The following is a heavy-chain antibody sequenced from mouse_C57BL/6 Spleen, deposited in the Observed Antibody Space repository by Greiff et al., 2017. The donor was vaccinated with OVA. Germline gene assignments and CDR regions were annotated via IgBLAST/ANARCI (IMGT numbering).Heavy chain of an antibody. Sequence: QVQLQQPGAELVMPGASVKLSCKASGYTFTSYWMHWVKQRPGQGLEWIGEIDPSDSYTNYNQKFKGKSTLTVDKYSSTAYMQLSSLTSEDSAVYYCARLSLYYGSSYLDYWGQGTTLTVSS. CDR3: ARLSLYYGSSYLDY. V-gene: IGHV1-69*01. J-gene: IGHJ2*01. CDR1: GYTFTSYW. CDR2: IDPSDSYT. D-gene: IGHD1-1*01.